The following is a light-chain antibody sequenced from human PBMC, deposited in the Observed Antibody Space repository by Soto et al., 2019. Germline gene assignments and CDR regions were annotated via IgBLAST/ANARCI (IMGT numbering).Light chain of an antibody. J-gene: IGKJ4*01. CDR2: DAS. CDR3: QLCSSYPLT. Sequence: AVQLTQSQSSLSASVGDRVTITCRASQGISSTLAWYHQKPGKAPNLLIYDASSLGSGVPSRCSGSGSGTDFSLTISSLQPEDFAAFYFQLCSSYPLTFVGGTKVVLK. V-gene: IGKV1-13*02. CDR1: QGISST.